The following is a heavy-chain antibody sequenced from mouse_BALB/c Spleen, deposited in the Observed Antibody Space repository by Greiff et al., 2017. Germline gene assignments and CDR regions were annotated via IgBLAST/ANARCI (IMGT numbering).Heavy chain of an antibody. V-gene: IGHV5-4*02. Sequence: EVMLVESGGGLVKPGGSLKLSCAASGFTFSDYYMYWVRQTPEKRLEWVATISDGGSYTYYPDSVKGRFTISRDNAKNNLYLQMSSLKSEDTAMYYCARGNPGAWFAYWGQGTLVTVSA. D-gene: IGHD2-1*01. CDR1: GFTFSDYY. CDR3: ARGNPGAWFAY. CDR2: ISDGGSYT. J-gene: IGHJ3*01.